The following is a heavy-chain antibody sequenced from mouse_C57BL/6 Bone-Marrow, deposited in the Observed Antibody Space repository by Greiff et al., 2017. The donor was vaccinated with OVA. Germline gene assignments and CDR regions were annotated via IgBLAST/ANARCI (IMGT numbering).Heavy chain of an antibody. J-gene: IGHJ2*01. CDR2: ISSGSSTI. D-gene: IGHD2-5*01. V-gene: IGHV5-17*01. Sequence: EVQLQQSGGGFVKPGGSLKLSCAASGFTFSDYGMHWVRQAPERGLGWVAYISSGSSTIYYADTVKGRFTISRDNAKNTLFLHMTSLRSEDTAMYYCARNSNFYFDYWGQGTTLTVSS. CDR3: ARNSNFYFDY. CDR1: GFTFSDYG.